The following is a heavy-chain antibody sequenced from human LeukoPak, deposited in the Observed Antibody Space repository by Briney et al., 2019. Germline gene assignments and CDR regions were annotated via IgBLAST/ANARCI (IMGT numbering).Heavy chain of an antibody. J-gene: IGHJ4*02. D-gene: IGHD6-6*01. CDR3: ARQSRGSSSWRWTRTYDLGENFDY. CDR2: IYPGYSDT. V-gene: IGHV5-51*01. CDR1: GYRFTSYW. Sequence: GEALKISFKGSGYRFTSYWLGWVRPMPGKGLEWMGIIYPGYSDTRYSPSFHGQVTISADKSISTAYLQWSSLKASDTALYYCARQSRGSSSWRWTRTYDLGENFDYWGQGTLVTVSS.